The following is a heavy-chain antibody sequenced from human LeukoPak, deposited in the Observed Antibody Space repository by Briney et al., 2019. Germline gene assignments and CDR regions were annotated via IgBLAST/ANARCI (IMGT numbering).Heavy chain of an antibody. CDR1: GGSIGSYY. CDR3: ATTGSQYCSSTSCYAWFDP. CDR2: IHTSGST. D-gene: IGHD2-2*01. Sequence: SETLSLTCTVSGGSIGSYYWSWIRQPAGKGLEYIGRIHTSGSTNYNPSLKSRLTMSVDTSKNQFSLKLSSVTAVDTAVYFCATTGSQYCSSTSCYAWFDPWGQGTLVTVSS. J-gene: IGHJ5*02. V-gene: IGHV4-4*07.